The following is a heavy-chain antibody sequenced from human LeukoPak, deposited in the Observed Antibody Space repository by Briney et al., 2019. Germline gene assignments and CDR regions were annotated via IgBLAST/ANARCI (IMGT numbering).Heavy chain of an antibody. J-gene: IGHJ4*02. CDR3: VILGVWGLGVDY. CDR2: ISSNSSDI. D-gene: IGHD3-16*01. Sequence: SGGSLRLSSAASGFTLIAYTMNWVRQAPGKGLEWVPSISSNSSDIHYADSVKGRFTISRDNAKNSLFLQMNSLRVEDTAVYYCVILGVWGLGVDYWGQGTLVSVSS. V-gene: IGHV3-21*01. CDR1: GFTLIAYT.